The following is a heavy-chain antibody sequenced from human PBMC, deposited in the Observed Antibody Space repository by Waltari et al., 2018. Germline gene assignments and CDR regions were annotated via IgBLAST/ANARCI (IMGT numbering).Heavy chain of an antibody. V-gene: IGHV3-9*01. CDR1: GFIFDDHA. CDR2: ISANIETR. D-gene: IGHD4-17*01. CDR3: VKDMGITVPYGWFES. J-gene: IGHJ5*01. Sequence: EELLVESGGGLVQPGGSLRLSCAASGFIFDDHAMHWVRQAPGKGLQWVAGISANIETRDYCDSAKGRFTVSRDNGKKSLFLQMKSLRPEDTALYYCVKDMGITVPYGWFESWGQGTPVTVSA.